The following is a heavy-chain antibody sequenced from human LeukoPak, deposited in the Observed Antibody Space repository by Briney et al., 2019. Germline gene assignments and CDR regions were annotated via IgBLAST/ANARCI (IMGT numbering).Heavy chain of an antibody. Sequence: GASVKVSCKASGYTFTSYDINWVPQATGQGLEWMGWMNPNSGNTGYAQKFQGRVTITRNNYISTAYMELSSMRSEDTAVYYCARGYGDLLDNWFDPWGQGTLVTVSS. V-gene: IGHV1-8*03. CDR3: ARGYGDLLDNWFDP. CDR1: GYTFTSYD. D-gene: IGHD4-17*01. J-gene: IGHJ5*02. CDR2: MNPNSGNT.